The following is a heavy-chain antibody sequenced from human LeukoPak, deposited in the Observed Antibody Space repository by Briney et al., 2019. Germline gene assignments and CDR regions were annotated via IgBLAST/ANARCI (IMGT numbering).Heavy chain of an antibody. CDR3: AREDGGNKDDAFDI. CDR1: GGTFSSYA. D-gene: IGHD4-23*01. Sequence: RASVKVSCKASGGTFSSYAISWVRQAPGQGLEWMGGIIPIFGTANYAQKFQGRVTITADESTSTAYMELSSLRSEDTAVYYCAREDGGNKDDAFDIWGQGTMVTVSS. J-gene: IGHJ3*02. CDR2: IIPIFGTA. V-gene: IGHV1-69*13.